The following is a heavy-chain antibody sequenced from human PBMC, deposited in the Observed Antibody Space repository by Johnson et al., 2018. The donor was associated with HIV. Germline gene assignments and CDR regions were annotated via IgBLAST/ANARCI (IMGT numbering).Heavy chain of an antibody. CDR3: ARSGTAGLAARGDAFDI. Sequence: VQLVESGGGLVQPGRSLRLSCAASGFTFSSYAMSWVRQAPGQGLEWVSAISGSGGSTYYADSVKGRFTISRDNSKNTMYPSMNSLRAEDTAVYYCARSGTAGLAARGDAFDIWGQGTMVTVSS. CDR1: GFTFSSYA. D-gene: IGHD6-6*01. J-gene: IGHJ3*02. V-gene: IGHV3-23*04. CDR2: ISGSGGST.